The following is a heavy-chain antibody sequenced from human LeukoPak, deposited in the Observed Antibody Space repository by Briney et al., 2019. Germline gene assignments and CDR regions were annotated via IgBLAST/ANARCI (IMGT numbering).Heavy chain of an antibody. Sequence: PGGSLRLSCAASGFTFSKYAMHWVRQAPGKGVEYASAISSNGDSTYYANSVKGRFTISRDNSKNTLYPQMGSLRVEDMGVYYCAREGASSGSYSYWGQGTLVTVSS. V-gene: IGHV3-64*01. D-gene: IGHD1-26*01. CDR3: AREGASSGSYSY. J-gene: IGHJ4*02. CDR2: ISSNGDST. CDR1: GFTFSKYA.